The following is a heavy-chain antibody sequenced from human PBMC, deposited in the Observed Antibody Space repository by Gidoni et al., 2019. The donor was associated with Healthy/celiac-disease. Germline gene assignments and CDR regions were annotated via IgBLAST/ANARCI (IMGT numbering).Heavy chain of an antibody. CDR3: ARDDYYDSSGYYYAGWFDP. J-gene: IGHJ5*02. D-gene: IGHD3-22*01. V-gene: IGHV4-4*07. CDR1: GGSISSYY. Sequence: QVQLQESGPGLVKPSEPLSLPCPVSGGSISSYYWSWIRQPAGKGLEWIGRIYTSGSTNYNPSLKSRVTMSVDTSKNQFALKLSSVTAADTAVYYCARDDYYDSSGYYYAGWFDPWGQGTLVTVSS. CDR2: IYTSGST.